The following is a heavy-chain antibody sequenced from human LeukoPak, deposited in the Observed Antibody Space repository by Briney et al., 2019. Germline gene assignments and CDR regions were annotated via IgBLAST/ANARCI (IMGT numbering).Heavy chain of an antibody. CDR1: GYTFTSYG. CDR2: ISAYNGNT. Sequence: ASVKVSCKASGYTFTSYGISWVRQAPGQGLEWMGWISAYNGNTNYAQKLQGRVTMTTDTSTSTAYMELSSLRSEDTAVYYCARGLRSCSGGSCSLYYFDYWGQGTLVTVSS. V-gene: IGHV1-18*04. D-gene: IGHD2-15*01. CDR3: ARGLRSCSGGSCSLYYFDY. J-gene: IGHJ4*02.